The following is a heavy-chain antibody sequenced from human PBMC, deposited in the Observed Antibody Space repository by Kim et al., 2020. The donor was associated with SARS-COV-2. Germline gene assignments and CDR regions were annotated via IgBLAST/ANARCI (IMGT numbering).Heavy chain of an antibody. CDR2: ISSSSSTI. Sequence: GGSLRLSCAASGFTFSSYSMNWVRQAPGKGLEWVSYISSSSSTIYYADSVKGRFTISRDNAKNSLYLQMNSLRDEDTAVYYCARDTAMVYYYYYGMDVWGQGTTVTVSS. J-gene: IGHJ6*02. V-gene: IGHV3-48*02. CDR3: ARDTAMVYYYYYGMDV. D-gene: IGHD5-18*01. CDR1: GFTFSSYS.